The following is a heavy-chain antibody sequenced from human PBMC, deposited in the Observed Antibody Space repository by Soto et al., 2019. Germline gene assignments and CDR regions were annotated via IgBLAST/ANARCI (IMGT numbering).Heavy chain of an antibody. Sequence: QVQLVQSGAEVKKPGASVKVSCKASGYTFTSYGISWVRQAPGQGLEWMGWISDYNGNTNDAQKLQGRVTMTTDTSTSTDDMELRSLISDDTAVYYCARGYCIGGSCYYHSDYYYYYYMDVWGKGTTVTVSS. D-gene: IGHD2-15*01. J-gene: IGHJ6*03. CDR1: GYTFTSYG. CDR3: ARGYCIGGSCYYHSDYYYYYYMDV. V-gene: IGHV1-18*01. CDR2: ISDYNGNT.